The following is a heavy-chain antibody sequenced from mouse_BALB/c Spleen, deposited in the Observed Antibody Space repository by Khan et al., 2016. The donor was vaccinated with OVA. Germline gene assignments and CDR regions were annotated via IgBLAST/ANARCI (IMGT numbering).Heavy chain of an antibody. V-gene: IGHV10-3*03. Sequence: EVQLVESGGGLVQPKGSLKLSCAAAGFTFNTYAMHWVCQAPGKGLEWVARIRSKSNNFATYYADSVKDRFTISRDDSQSILYLQMNNLKTEDSAVYYCVREGVPFAMDYWGQGTSVTVSA. J-gene: IGHJ4*01. CDR3: VREGVPFAMDY. CDR1: GFTFNTYA. CDR2: IRSKSNNFAT. D-gene: IGHD2-14*01.